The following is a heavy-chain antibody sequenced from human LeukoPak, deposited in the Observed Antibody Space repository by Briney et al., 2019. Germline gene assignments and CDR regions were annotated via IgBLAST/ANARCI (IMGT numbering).Heavy chain of an antibody. Sequence: ASVKVSCKASGYTFTSYGISWVRQAPGQGLEWMGWISAYNGNTNYAQKLQGRVTMTTDTSTSTAYMELRSLRSDDTAVYYCARDLSYDYVWGSYCLQFDYWGQGTLVTVSS. CDR1: GYTFTSYG. CDR3: ARDLSYDYVWGSYCLQFDY. D-gene: IGHD3-16*01. J-gene: IGHJ4*02. V-gene: IGHV1-18*01. CDR2: ISAYNGNT.